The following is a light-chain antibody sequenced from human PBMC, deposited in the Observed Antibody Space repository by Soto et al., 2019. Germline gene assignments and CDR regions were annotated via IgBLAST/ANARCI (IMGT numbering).Light chain of an antibody. V-gene: IGKV3-11*01. J-gene: IGKJ1*01. CDR1: QSVSSY. CDR2: DAS. CDR3: QQRSDWPRT. Sequence: EIVLTQSPVTLSLSPGERATLSCRASQSVSSYLAWYQQKPGQTPRLLIYDASNRATGIPARFSGSGSGTDFTLTISSLEPEDFAVYCCQQRSDWPRTFGQGTKVDIK.